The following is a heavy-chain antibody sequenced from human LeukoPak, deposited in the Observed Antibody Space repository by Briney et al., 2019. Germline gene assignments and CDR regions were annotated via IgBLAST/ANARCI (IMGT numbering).Heavy chain of an antibody. CDR3: ATTEPSR. J-gene: IGHJ4*02. CDR1: GFNLSSYW. Sequence: GGSLRLSCAASGFNLSSYWMHWVRQALGKGLVWVSRINSDGSSSSYADSVKGRFTISRDNAKNTLYLQMDSLTVEDTAVYYCATTEPSRWGQGTLVTVSS. CDR2: INSDGSSS. V-gene: IGHV3-74*01.